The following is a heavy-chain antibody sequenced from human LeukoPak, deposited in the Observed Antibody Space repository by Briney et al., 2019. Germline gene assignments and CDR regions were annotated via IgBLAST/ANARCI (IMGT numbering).Heavy chain of an antibody. V-gene: IGHV4-39*07. D-gene: IGHD3-10*01. CDR1: GGSISSSTYY. Sequence: SETLSLTCTVSGGSISSSTYYWGWIRQPPGKGLEWIGSIYYSGSTYYNPSLKSRVTISVDTSKNQFSLKLSSVTAADTAVYYCARWVYGSGSYYNRAFDIWGQGTMVTVSS. CDR3: ARWVYGSGSYYNRAFDI. CDR2: IYYSGST. J-gene: IGHJ3*02.